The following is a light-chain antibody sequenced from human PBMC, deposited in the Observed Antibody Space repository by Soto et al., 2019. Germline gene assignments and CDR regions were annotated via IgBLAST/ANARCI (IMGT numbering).Light chain of an antibody. V-gene: IGKV3-20*01. CDR1: QSFNSNF. J-gene: IGKJ2*01. Sequence: EIVLTQSPGTLSLSPGERATLSCRASQSFNSNFLTWYQQKPGQAPRLLIYAASRRATGIPDRFSGSGSGTDFTLSISRLEPEDCAVYYCQHYGSSLYTFGPGTKLEI. CDR3: QHYGSSLYT. CDR2: AAS.